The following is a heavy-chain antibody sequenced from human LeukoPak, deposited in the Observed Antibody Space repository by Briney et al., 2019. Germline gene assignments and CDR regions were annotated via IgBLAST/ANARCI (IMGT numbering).Heavy chain of an antibody. Sequence: ASVKVSCKASGYSFTGYYIHWVRQAPGQGLEWMGWINPNSGGTNYAQKFQGRVTMTRDTSISTAYMELSRLRSDDTAVYYCARDRYSSGWADYYYYYYMDVWGKGTTVTISS. J-gene: IGHJ6*03. V-gene: IGHV1-2*02. CDR1: GYSFTGYY. CDR3: ARDRYSSGWADYYYYYYMDV. CDR2: INPNSGGT. D-gene: IGHD6-19*01.